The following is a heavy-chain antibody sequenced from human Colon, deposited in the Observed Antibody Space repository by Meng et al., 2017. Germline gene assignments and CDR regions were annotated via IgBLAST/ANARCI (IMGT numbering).Heavy chain of an antibody. Sequence: SETLSLTCTVYGGSFSAYYWTLIRQPPGKGLEWIGEINHSGSTNYNPSLKSRVTISVDTSKNQFSLKLSSATAADTAVYYCARGWITTADSLGDRYFDYWGQGTLVTVSS. V-gene: IGHV4-34*01. CDR1: GGSFSAYY. J-gene: IGHJ4*02. CDR2: INHSGST. D-gene: IGHD6-13*01. CDR3: ARGWITTADSLGDRYFDY.